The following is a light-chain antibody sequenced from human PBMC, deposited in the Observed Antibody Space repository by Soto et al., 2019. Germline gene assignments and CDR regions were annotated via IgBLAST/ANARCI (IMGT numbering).Light chain of an antibody. CDR2: EAS. Sequence: DIQMTQSPSTLSASVGDTVTITCRASQSVSRWLNWYQQKPGKAPRLLIYEASNLESGVPMRFSVSGSGTVFVLTITSLQPADSATYYCQQFNSKVWTFGQGTRLEI. J-gene: IGKJ1*01. V-gene: IGKV1-5*01. CDR1: QSVSRW. CDR3: QQFNSKVWT.